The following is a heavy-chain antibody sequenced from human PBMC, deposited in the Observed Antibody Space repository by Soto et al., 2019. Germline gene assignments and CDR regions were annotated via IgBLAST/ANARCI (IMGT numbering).Heavy chain of an antibody. CDR2: INSDGSTT. D-gene: IGHD1-1*01. Sequence: VGSLRLSCAASEFTFDKYYMTWVRQVPGKGPVWVSRINSDGSTTIYADSVKGRFTISRDNAKNTLYLQMNSLRAEDSAVYYCARGAYGTHWYFDLWGRGTLVTVSS. J-gene: IGHJ2*01. V-gene: IGHV3-74*01. CDR3: ARGAYGTHWYFDL. CDR1: EFTFDKYY.